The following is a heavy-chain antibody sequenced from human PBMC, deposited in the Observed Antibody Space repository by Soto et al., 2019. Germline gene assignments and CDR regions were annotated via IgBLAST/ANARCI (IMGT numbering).Heavy chain of an antibody. CDR3: TTDYPRSLPGY. CDR2: IKSKTDGGTT. Sequence: PGGSLRLSCAASGFTFSNAWMSWVCQAPGKGLEWVGRIKSKTDGGTTDYAAPVKGRFTISRDDSKNTLYLQMNSLKTEDTAVYYCTTDYPRSLPGYWGQGTLVTVSS. J-gene: IGHJ4*02. CDR1: GFTFSNAW. V-gene: IGHV3-15*01.